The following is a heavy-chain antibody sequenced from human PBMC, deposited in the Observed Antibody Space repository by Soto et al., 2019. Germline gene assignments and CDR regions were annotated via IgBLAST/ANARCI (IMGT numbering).Heavy chain of an antibody. Sequence: GGSLRLSCAASGFTFSSYAMSWVRQAPGKGLEWVSAISGSGGSTYYADSVKGRFTISRDNSKNTLYLQMNSLRAEDTAVYYCALFWSGYYTVDYYYYGMDVWGQGTTVTVSS. V-gene: IGHV3-23*01. CDR1: GFTFSSYA. D-gene: IGHD3-3*01. CDR2: ISGSGGST. J-gene: IGHJ6*02. CDR3: ALFWSGYYTVDYYYYGMDV.